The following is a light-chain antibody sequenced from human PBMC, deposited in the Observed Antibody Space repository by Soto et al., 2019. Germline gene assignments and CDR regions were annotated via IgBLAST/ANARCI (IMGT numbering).Light chain of an antibody. V-gene: IGKV3-20*01. J-gene: IGKJ5*01. CDR3: QHYGSSSNT. Sequence: EIVLTQSPDTLSLSPGERATLSCRASESVTSSHLAWYQQKRGQAPRLLIYGASSRATDIPDRFSGSGSGTDFTLTISRLEPEDFAVYYCQHYGSSSNTFGQGTGLEIK. CDR1: ESVTSSH. CDR2: GAS.